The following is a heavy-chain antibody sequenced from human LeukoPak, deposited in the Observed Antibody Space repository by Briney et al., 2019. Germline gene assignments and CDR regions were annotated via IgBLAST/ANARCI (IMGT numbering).Heavy chain of an antibody. CDR3: ARGVVPAAILPYYYYYMDV. D-gene: IGHD2-2*01. CDR1: GGTFSSYA. Sequence: SVKVSCKASGGTFSSYAISWVRQAPGQGHEWMGRIIPIFGTANYAQKFQGRVTITTDESTSTAYMELSSLRSEDTAVYYCARGVVPAAILPYYYYYMDVWGKGTTVTVSS. V-gene: IGHV1-69*05. CDR2: IIPIFGTA. J-gene: IGHJ6*03.